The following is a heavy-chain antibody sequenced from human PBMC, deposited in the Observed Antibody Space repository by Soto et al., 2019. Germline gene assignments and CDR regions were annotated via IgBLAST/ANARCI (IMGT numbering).Heavy chain of an antibody. D-gene: IGHD3-22*01. V-gene: IGHV4-34*01. CDR1: GGSFSGYY. J-gene: IGHJ4*02. CDR3: ARESHYYDSSGYYQDY. CDR2: INHSGST. Sequence: QVQLQQWGAGLLKPSETLSLTCAVYGGSFSGYYWSWIRQPPGKGLEWIGEINHSGSTNYNPSLKSRVTISVDTSKNQFSLKLSAVTAADTAVYYCARESHYYDSSGYYQDYWGQGTLVNVSS.